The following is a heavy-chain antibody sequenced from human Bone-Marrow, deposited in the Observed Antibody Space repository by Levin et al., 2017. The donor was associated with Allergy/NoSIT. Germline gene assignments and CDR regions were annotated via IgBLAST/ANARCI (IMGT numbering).Heavy chain of an antibody. V-gene: IGHV3-30*04. D-gene: IGHD2-2*02. CDR1: GFTFSSYA. CDR3: ARGRGTGSSYKYYFDY. CDR2: ISYDGSNK. J-gene: IGHJ4*02. Sequence: GGSLRLSCAASGFTFSSYAMHWVRQAPGKGLEWVAVISYDGSNKYYADSVKGRFTISRDNSKNTLYLQMNSLRAEDTAVYYCARGRGTGSSYKYYFDYWGQGTLVTVSS.